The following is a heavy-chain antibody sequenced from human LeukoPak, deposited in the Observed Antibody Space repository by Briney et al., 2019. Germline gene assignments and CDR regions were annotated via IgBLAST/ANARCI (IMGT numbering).Heavy chain of an antibody. D-gene: IGHD1-26*01. CDR3: ATESGTYSGTCFDY. CDR2: ISSSSNPT. Sequence: GGSLRLSCAASGFTFSSYWMSWVRQAPGKGLEWVSYISSSSNPTYYADSVKGRFTISRDNAKNSLYLQMNSLRAEDTAVYYCATESGTYSGTCFDYWGQGTLVTVSS. CDR1: GFTFSSYW. J-gene: IGHJ4*02. V-gene: IGHV3-48*01.